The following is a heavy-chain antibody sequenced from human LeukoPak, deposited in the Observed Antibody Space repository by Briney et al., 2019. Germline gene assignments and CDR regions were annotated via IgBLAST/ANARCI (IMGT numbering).Heavy chain of an antibody. CDR2: IRYNGNNQ. CDR3: AKDSAFYYIDV. Sequence: GGSLRLSCTASGFTFSNYGMHWVRQAPGKGLEWVAFIRYNGNNQYYADSVKGRFTISRDNSKNTLYLQMNSLKGDDTAVYYCAKDSAFYYIDVWGKGTTVIISS. CDR1: GFTFSNYG. D-gene: IGHD3-10*01. J-gene: IGHJ6*03. V-gene: IGHV3-30*02.